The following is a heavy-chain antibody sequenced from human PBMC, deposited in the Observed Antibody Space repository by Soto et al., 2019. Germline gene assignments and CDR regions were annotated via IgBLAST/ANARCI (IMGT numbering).Heavy chain of an antibody. CDR2: IYWDDDK. CDR1: GFSLNTSGVC. CDR3: AHRPSMAVVPGTIWSPDYHFDY. J-gene: IGHJ4*02. D-gene: IGHD2-2*02. V-gene: IGHV2-5*02. Sequence: QITLKESGPTLVKPTQTLTLTCTFSGFSLNTSGVCVVWIRQPPGKALEWLALIYWDDDKRYSPSLKSRLTITNDTSKNQVVLTMTNMDPVDTATYYCAHRPSMAVVPGTIWSPDYHFDYWGQGTLVTVSS.